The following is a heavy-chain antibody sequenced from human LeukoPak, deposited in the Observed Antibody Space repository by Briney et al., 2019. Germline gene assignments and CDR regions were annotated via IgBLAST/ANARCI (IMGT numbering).Heavy chain of an antibody. D-gene: IGHD2-21*02. V-gene: IGHV1-2*02. CDR2: INPNSGGT. CDR1: GYTFTGYY. J-gene: IGHJ4*02. Sequence: ASVKVSCKASGYTFTGYYMHWVRQAPGQGLEWMGWINPNSGGTNYAQKFQGRVTMTRDTSISTAYMELSRLRSDDTAVYYCARKPRKYCGGDCYTIDYWGQGTLVTVSS. CDR3: ARKPRKYCGGDCYTIDY.